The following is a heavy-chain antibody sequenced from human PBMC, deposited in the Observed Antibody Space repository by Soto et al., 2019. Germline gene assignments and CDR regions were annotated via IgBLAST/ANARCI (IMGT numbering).Heavy chain of an antibody. Sequence: QVQLVESGGGVVQPGRSLRLSCAASGFTFSSYAMHWVRQAPGKGLEWVAVISYDGSNKYYADSVKGRFTFSRDNSKNTLYLQMNSLRAEDTDVYYCARDPTSYSYGPAYFDYWGQGTLVTVSS. V-gene: IGHV3-30-3*01. CDR1: GFTFSSYA. CDR2: ISYDGSNK. CDR3: ARDPTSYSYGPAYFDY. J-gene: IGHJ4*02. D-gene: IGHD5-18*01.